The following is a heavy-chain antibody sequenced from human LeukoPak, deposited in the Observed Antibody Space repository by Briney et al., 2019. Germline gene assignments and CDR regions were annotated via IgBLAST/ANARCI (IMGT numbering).Heavy chain of an antibody. V-gene: IGHV1-8*01. CDR3: ARMGSGWAWNYYYMDV. J-gene: IGHJ6*03. CDR1: GYTFTIYD. CDR2: MNPNRGNT. Sequence: GASVKVSCKASGYTFTIYDINWVRQATGQGREWMGWMNPNRGNTGYAQKFQGRVTMTRNTSISTAYMELSSLRSEDTAVYYCARMGSGWAWNYYYMDVWGKGTTVTISS. D-gene: IGHD6-19*01.